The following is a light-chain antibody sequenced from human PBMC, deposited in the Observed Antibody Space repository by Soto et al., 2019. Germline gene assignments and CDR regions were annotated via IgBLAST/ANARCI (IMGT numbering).Light chain of an antibody. CDR3: PSYVISLSEPL. Sequence: QSVLTQPPSVSGAPGQRVTISCTVSSSNIGAGYDVHWYQQLPGTAPKLLIYGNSNRPSGVPDRFSGSKSGTSASLAITGLQAEDEAGYYCPSYVISLSEPLFGGGTELIVL. CDR1: SSNIGAGYD. J-gene: IGLJ2*01. CDR2: GNS. V-gene: IGLV1-40*01.